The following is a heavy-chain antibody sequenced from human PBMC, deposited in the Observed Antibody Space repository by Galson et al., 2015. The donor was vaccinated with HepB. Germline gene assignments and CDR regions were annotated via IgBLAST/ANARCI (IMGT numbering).Heavy chain of an antibody. CDR3: ARGQWNRITIFGVVMGVSWSDY. Sequence: ETLSLTCAVYGGSFSGYHWNWIRQSPGKGLEWIGEINHSGITNYNPSLKSRVTISGDTSKNQFSLKLSSVTAADTAVYYCARGQWNRITIFGVVMGVSWSDYWGQGTLVTVSS. CDR1: GGSFSGYH. CDR2: INHSGIT. D-gene: IGHD3-3*01. J-gene: IGHJ4*02. V-gene: IGHV4-34*01.